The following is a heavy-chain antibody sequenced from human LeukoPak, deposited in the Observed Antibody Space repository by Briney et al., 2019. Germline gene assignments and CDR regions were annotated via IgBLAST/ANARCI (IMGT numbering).Heavy chain of an antibody. V-gene: IGHV3-15*01. CDR3: TTDYRQEGNTFSSMPGEY. CDR2: IRSGADGGTA. D-gene: IGHD3-3*02. Sequence: GGSLRLSCAASAFSFTNAWMSWVRQAPGRGLEWVGRIRSGADGGTADCAAAVKGRFVISRDDSRGTLYLQMNSLKAEDTAVYYCTTDYRQEGNTFSSMPGEYWGQGTLVTVSS. CDR1: AFSFTNAW. J-gene: IGHJ4*02.